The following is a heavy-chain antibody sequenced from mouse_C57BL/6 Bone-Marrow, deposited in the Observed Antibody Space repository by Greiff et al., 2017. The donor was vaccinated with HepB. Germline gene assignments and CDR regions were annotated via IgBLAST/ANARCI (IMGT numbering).Heavy chain of an antibody. D-gene: IGHD1-1*01. CDR3: ARPGDYYGSSPFAY. CDR1: GFTFSDYY. V-gene: IGHV5-12*01. Sequence: LQQSGGGLVQPGGSLKLSCAASGFTFSDYYMYWVRQTPEKRLEWVAYISNGGGSTYYPDTVKGRFTISRDNAKNTLYLQMSRLKSEDTAMYYCARPGDYYGSSPFAYWGQGTLVTVSA. CDR2: ISNGGGST. J-gene: IGHJ3*01.